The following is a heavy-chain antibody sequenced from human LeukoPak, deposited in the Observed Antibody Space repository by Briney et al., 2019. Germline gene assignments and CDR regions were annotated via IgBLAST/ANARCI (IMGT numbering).Heavy chain of an antibody. J-gene: IGHJ4*02. CDR2: IYWDDDK. Sequence: SGPTLVKPTQTLTLTCTFSGFLLSTSGVGVGWIRQPPGKALEWLALIYWDDDKRYSPSLKSRLTITKDTSKNQVVLTMTNMDPADTATYYCARPLGYCTNGVCYKVFDYWGQGTLVTVSS. V-gene: IGHV2-5*02. CDR1: GFLLSTSGVG. D-gene: IGHD2-8*01. CDR3: ARPLGYCTNGVCYKVFDY.